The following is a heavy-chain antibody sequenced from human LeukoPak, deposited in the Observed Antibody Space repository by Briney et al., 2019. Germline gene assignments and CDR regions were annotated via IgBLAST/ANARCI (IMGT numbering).Heavy chain of an antibody. CDR3: AVHYGSGSYSFDY. D-gene: IGHD3-10*01. CDR1: GTSISSYY. J-gene: IGHJ4*02. CDR2: IHYSGST. V-gene: IGHV4-59*01. Sequence: SETLSLTCTVSGTSISSYYWNWIRQPPGKGLEWIGCIHYSGSTNYNPSLKSRVTISVDTSKNQFSLKVNSVTAADTAVYYCAVHYGSGSYSFDYWGQGTLVTVSS.